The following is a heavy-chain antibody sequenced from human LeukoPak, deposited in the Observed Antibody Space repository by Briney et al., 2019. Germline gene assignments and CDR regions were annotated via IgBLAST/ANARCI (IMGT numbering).Heavy chain of an antibody. D-gene: IGHD3-10*01. J-gene: IGHJ4*02. CDR2: IHQDGSEK. CDR1: GFTFSSYW. CDR3: ARAYVTMVRGVIHDY. Sequence: PGGSLRLSCAASGFTFSSYWMSWVRQAPGKGLEWVANIHQDGSEKYYVDSVKGRFTISRDNAKNSLYLQMNSLRAEDTAVYYCARAYVTMVRGVIHDYWGQGTLVTVSS. V-gene: IGHV3-7*04.